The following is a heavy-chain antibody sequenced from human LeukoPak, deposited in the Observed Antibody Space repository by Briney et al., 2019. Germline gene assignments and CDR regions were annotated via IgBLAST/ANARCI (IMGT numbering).Heavy chain of an antibody. CDR2: IYYSGST. Sequence: SETLSLTCTVSGGSISSGGYYWSWIRQHPGKGLEWIGYIYYSGSTYYNPSLKSRVTISVDTSKNQFSLKLSSVTAADTAVYYCARDTYYYDSSGYSEVTIPDSWGHGTLVTVSP. CDR3: ARDTYYYDSSGYSEVTIPDS. D-gene: IGHD3-22*01. V-gene: IGHV4-31*03. J-gene: IGHJ5*01. CDR1: GGSISSGGYY.